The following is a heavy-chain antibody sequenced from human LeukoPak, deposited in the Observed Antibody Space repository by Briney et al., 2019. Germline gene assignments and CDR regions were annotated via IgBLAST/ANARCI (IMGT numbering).Heavy chain of an antibody. J-gene: IGHJ4*02. Sequence: EGSLRLSCAASGFTFSSYSMNWVRQAPGKGLEWVSSISSSSSYIYYADSVKGRFTISRDNARNSLYLQMNSLRAEDTAVYYCARGGPYYDSSGQIYFDYWGQGTLVTVSS. CDR3: ARGGPYYDSSGQIYFDY. CDR2: ISSSSSYI. V-gene: IGHV3-21*01. D-gene: IGHD3-22*01. CDR1: GFTFSSYS.